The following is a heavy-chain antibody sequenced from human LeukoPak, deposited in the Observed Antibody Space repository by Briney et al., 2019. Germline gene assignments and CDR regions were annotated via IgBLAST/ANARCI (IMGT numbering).Heavy chain of an antibody. CDR3: AKDVGKWESLHFFDY. V-gene: IGHV3-23*01. Sequence: GESLRLSFADSGFTFCSYVMSWVRQAPGKGVGWGLAVTTSGGTTYYADSVKGRFTISRDDSRNTLYLQMNSLRGDDTAVYYCAKDVGKWESLHFFDYWGQGTLVTVSS. CDR2: VTTSGGTT. D-gene: IGHD1-26*01. CDR1: GFTFCSYV. J-gene: IGHJ4*02.